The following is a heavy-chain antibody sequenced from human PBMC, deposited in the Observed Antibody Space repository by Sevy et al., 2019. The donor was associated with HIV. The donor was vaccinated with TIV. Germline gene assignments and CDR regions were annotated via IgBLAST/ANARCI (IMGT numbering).Heavy chain of an antibody. CDR2: ISYDGNIE. CDR1: GFTFGTHA. J-gene: IGHJ4*02. CDR3: ARDLGYESTGYLPLFDN. Sequence: GGSLRLSCAASGFTFGTHALHWVRQAPGKGLEWVAFISYDGNIEYYPDSVKGRFTISRDDSKNTLYLQMNSLRSEDTALYYCARDLGYESTGYLPLFDNWGQGTLVTVSS. V-gene: IGHV3-30-3*01. D-gene: IGHD3-22*01.